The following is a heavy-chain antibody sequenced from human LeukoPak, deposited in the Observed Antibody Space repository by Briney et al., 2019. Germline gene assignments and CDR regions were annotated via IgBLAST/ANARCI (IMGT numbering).Heavy chain of an antibody. D-gene: IGHD2-15*01. J-gene: IGHJ4*02. CDR3: ASGSSGGFVDY. CDR2: ISFSGST. V-gene: IGHV4-31*03. CDR1: GGFISSGGYY. Sequence: PSRTLSLTCTVSGGFISSGGYYWSWIRQHPGKGLEWIGNISFSGSTYYNPSLKSRVILSLDTSKNQFSLRLTSVTAADTAVYYCASGSSGGFVDYWGQGTLVTVSS.